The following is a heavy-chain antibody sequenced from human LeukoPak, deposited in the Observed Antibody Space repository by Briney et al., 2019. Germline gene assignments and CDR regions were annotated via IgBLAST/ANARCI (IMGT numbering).Heavy chain of an antibody. CDR1: GYTFTSYG. V-gene: IGHV1-18*01. D-gene: IGHD2-21*02. CDR2: ISAYNGNT. J-gene: IGHJ6*03. CDR3: ARVAYCGGDCWSYYYYMDV. Sequence: ASVKVSCKASGYTFTSYGISWVRQAPGQGPESMGWISAYNGNTNYAQKLQGRVTMTTDTSPRTAHTELVSLRSDDTCVYYCARVAYCGGDCWSYYYYMDVWGKGTTVTISS.